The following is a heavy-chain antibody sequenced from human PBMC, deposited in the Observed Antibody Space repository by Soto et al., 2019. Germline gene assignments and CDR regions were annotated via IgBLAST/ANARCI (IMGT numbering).Heavy chain of an antibody. V-gene: IGHV3-33*01. Sequence: QVQLVESGGGVVQPGRSLRLSCAASGFIVSSYDMNWVRQAPGKGLEWVAVIRYDGSNKYYADSVKGRFTISRDNSKNTLYLQMNSLRAEDTAVYYCARVGIAGYFDYWGQGTLVTVSS. J-gene: IGHJ4*02. CDR3: ARVGIAGYFDY. CDR1: GFIVSSYD. CDR2: IRYDGSNK. D-gene: IGHD6-13*01.